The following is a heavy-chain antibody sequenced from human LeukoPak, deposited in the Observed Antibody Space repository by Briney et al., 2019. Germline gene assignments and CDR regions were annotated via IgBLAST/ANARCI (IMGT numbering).Heavy chain of an antibody. Sequence: SETLSLTCAVYGGTFSGYYWSWIRQPPGKRLEWVGESNDSGGTNYNPSLKSRVTISADKSKNQVSLKLTSVTAADTAVYYCARLSVIVGSTLEYYYYHMDVWGQGTTVTVSS. D-gene: IGHD1-26*01. CDR3: ARLSVIVGSTLEYYYYHMDV. CDR2: SNDSGGT. J-gene: IGHJ6*03. V-gene: IGHV4-34*01. CDR1: GGTFSGYY.